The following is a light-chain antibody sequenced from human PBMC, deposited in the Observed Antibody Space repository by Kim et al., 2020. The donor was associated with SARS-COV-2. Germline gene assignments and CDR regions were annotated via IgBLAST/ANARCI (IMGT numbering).Light chain of an antibody. CDR2: DVT. V-gene: IGLV2-14*03. CDR1: SSDVGAYDF. CDR3: SSYTSSSTPYV. Sequence: QSALTQPASVSGSPGKSITISCTGSSSDVGAYDFVSWFQQHPGKAPKLIIYDVTNRPSGTSNRFSGSKSGNTASLTISGLQAEDEADYYCSSYTSSSTPYVFGSGTKVTVL. J-gene: IGLJ1*01.